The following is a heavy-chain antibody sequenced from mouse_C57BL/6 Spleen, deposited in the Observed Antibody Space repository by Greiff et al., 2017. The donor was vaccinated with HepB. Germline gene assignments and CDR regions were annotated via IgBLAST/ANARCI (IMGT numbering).Heavy chain of an antibody. Sequence: DVQLQESGPGMVKPSQSLSLTCTVTGYSITSGYDWHWIRHFPGNKLEWMGYISYSGSTNYNPSLKSRISITHDTSKNHFFLKLNSVTTEDTATYYCARENYDYDGGFAYWGQGTLVTVSA. CDR3: ARENYDYDGGFAY. CDR1: GYSITSGYD. CDR2: ISYSGST. V-gene: IGHV3-1*01. D-gene: IGHD2-4*01. J-gene: IGHJ3*01.